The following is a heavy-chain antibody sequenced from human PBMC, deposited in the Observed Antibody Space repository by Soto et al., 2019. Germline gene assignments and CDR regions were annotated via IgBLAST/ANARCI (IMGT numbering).Heavy chain of an antibody. CDR2: IIPIFGTA. CDR1: GGTFSSYA. D-gene: IGHD5-12*01. V-gene: IGHV1-69*06. CDR3: ATGGYGRSYNWFDP. J-gene: IGHJ5*02. Sequence: QVQLVQSGAEVKKPGSSVKVSCKASGGTFSSYAISWVRQAPGQGLEWMGGIIPIFGTANYAQKFQGRVTITADKSTSTAYMELSSLRSEATAVYYCATGGYGRSYNWFDPWGQGTLVTVSS.